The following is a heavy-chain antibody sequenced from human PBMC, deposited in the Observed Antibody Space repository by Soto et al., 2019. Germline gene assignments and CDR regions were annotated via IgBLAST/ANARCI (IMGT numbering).Heavy chain of an antibody. Sequence: QVQLQESGPGLVKPSATLSLTCTVSGDPISSYYWSWIRQPPGKGLEWIGYIYYSGSTNYNPSLKSRVTISVNTSKNQFPLKLTSVTAADTAVYYCARVSSGWCYFDYWAQGTLVTVSS. D-gene: IGHD6-19*01. CDR1: GDPISSYY. CDR3: ARVSSGWCYFDY. CDR2: IYYSGST. V-gene: IGHV4-59*01. J-gene: IGHJ4*02.